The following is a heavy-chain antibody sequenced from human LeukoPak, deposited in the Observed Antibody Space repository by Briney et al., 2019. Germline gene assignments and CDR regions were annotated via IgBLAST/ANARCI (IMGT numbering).Heavy chain of an antibody. CDR1: GCIFRWYG. V-gene: IGHV1-69*05. CDR3: ARTGSTVVNNAFDI. Sequence: SVKVSCKCTGCIFRWYGVSWLLQAPGQGPQWMGGIVPVFKTTSYAQKFQGRLSLSIDDSTNTAYMDLTRLTSDDAAVYFCARTGSTVVNNAFDIWGQGTMVTVSS. J-gene: IGHJ3*02. D-gene: IGHD4-23*01. CDR2: IVPVFKTT.